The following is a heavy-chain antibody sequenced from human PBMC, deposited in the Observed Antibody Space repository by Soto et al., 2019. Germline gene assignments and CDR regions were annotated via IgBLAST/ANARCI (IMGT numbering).Heavy chain of an antibody. V-gene: IGHV1-69*08. CDR2: IIPMHATA. CDR1: GGTFSSYT. CDR3: ARGASFDYYYYYMDV. J-gene: IGHJ6*03. Sequence: SVKVSCKASGGTFSSYTISWVRQAPGQGLEWMGRIIPMHATANYAQKFQGRVTITADKSTSTAYMELSSLRSEDTAVYYCARGASFDYYYYYMDVWGKGTTVTVSS.